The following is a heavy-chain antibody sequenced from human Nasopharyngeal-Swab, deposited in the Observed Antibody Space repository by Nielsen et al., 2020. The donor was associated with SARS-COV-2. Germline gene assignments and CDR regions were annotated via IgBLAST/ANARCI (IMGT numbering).Heavy chain of an antibody. Sequence: GESLKISCAASGFTFSSYAMHWVRQAPGKGLEWVAVISYDGSNKYYADSVKGRFTISRDNSKNTLYLQMNSLRAEDTAVYYCARGRITIFDPYYGMDVWGQGTTVTVSS. CDR1: GFTFSSYA. CDR2: ISYDGSNK. J-gene: IGHJ6*02. V-gene: IGHV3-30-3*01. CDR3: ARGRITIFDPYYGMDV. D-gene: IGHD3-3*01.